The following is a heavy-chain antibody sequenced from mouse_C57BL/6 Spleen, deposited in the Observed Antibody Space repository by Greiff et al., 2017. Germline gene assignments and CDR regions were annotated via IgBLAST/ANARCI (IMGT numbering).Heavy chain of an antibody. CDR2: IYPGDGDT. CDR3: ARDGYSFAY. J-gene: IGHJ3*01. Sequence: QVQLQQSGAELVKPGASVKISCKASGYAFSGYWMNWVKQRPGKGLEWIGQIYPGDGDTNYNGKFKGKATLTADKSSSTAYMQLSSLTSEDSAVYFCARDGYSFAYWGQGTLVTVSA. CDR1: GYAFSGYW. V-gene: IGHV1-80*01. D-gene: IGHD2-3*01.